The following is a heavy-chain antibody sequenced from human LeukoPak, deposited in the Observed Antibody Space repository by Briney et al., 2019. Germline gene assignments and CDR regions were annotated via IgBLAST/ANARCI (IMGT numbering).Heavy chain of an antibody. V-gene: IGHV4-34*01. CDR2: INHSGST. J-gene: IGHJ6*03. CDR3: ARVAWGLSYYMDV. Sequence: SETLSLTCAVYGGSFSGYYWSWIRQPPGKGLEWIGEINHSGSTNYNPSLKSRVTISVDTSKNQFSLKLSSVTAADTAVYYCARVAWGLSYYMDVWGKGTTVTISS. D-gene: IGHD3-16*02. CDR1: GGSFSGYY.